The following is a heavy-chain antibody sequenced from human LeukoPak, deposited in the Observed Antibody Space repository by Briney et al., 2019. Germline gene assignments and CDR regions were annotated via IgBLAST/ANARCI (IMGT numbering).Heavy chain of an antibody. CDR1: GGSISSSSYY. V-gene: IGHV4-61*05. CDR3: ARADFYSILPFDY. Sequence: SETLSLTCTVSGGSISSSSYYWGWIRQPPGKGLEWIGYIYYSGSTNYNPSLKSRVTISVDTSKNQFSLKLSSVTAADTAVYYCARADFYSILPFDYWGQGTLVTVSS. J-gene: IGHJ4*02. CDR2: IYYSGST. D-gene: IGHD2-21*01.